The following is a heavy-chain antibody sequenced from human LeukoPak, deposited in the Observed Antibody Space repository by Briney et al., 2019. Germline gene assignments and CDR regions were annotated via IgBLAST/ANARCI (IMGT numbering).Heavy chain of an antibody. CDR3: ARERASPASPSYGMDV. J-gene: IGHJ6*02. CDR1: GGSISSYY. V-gene: IGHV4-59*01. CDR2: IYYSGST. Sequence: SETLSLTCTVFGGSISSYYWSWIRQPPGKGLEWIGYIYYSGSTNYNPSLKSRVTISVDTSKNQFSLKLSSVTAADTAVYYCARERASPASPSYGMDVWGQGTTVTVSS.